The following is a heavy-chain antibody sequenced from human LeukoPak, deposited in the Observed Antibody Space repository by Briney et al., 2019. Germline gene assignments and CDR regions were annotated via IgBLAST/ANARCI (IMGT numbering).Heavy chain of an antibody. CDR3: AKDLIYYDFWSGY. V-gene: IGHV3-23*01. J-gene: IGHJ4*02. CDR1: GFIFSSYA. Sequence: PGGSLRLSCAASGFIFSSYAMSWVRQAPGKGLEWVSAISGSGGSTYYADSVKGRFTISRDNSKNTLYLQMNSLRAEDTAVYYCAKDLIYYDFWSGYWGQGTLVTVSS. CDR2: ISGSGGST. D-gene: IGHD3-3*01.